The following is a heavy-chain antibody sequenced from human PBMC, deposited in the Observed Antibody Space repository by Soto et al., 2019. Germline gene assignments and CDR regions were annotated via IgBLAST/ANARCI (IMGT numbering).Heavy chain of an antibody. CDR1: GGSFSGYY. CDR2: INHSGST. V-gene: IGHV4-34*01. D-gene: IGHD5-18*01. Sequence: SETLSLTCAVYGGSFSGYYWSWIRQPPGKGLEWIGEINHSGSTNYNPSLKSRVTISVDTSKNQFSLKLSSVTAADTAVYYCARDRTGGYSYGNWFDPWGQGTLVTVSS. J-gene: IGHJ5*02. CDR3: ARDRTGGYSYGNWFDP.